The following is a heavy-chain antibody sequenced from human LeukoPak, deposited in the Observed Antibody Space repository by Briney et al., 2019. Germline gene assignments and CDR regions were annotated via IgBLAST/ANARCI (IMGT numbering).Heavy chain of an antibody. CDR3: AKDVYGDYGGLDY. D-gene: IGHD4-17*01. CDR1: GFTFDSYA. V-gene: IGHV3-23*01. J-gene: IGHJ4*02. Sequence: GGSLRLSCEGSGFTFDSYAMSWVRQAPGKGLEWVSSIRGSDGSTYYADSVKGRFAISRDNSKNTLYLQMNSLRAEDTAVYYCAKDVYGDYGGLDYWGQGTLVTVSS. CDR2: IRGSDGST.